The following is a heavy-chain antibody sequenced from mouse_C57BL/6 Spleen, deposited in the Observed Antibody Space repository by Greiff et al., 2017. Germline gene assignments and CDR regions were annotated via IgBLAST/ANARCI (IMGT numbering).Heavy chain of an antibody. CDR1: GFYIKDYY. CDR2: IDPEDGDT. CDR3: TNYNDYGSSYHGY. Sequence: EVKLMESGAELVRPGASVKLSCTASGFYIKDYYMHWVKQRPEQGLEWIGRIDPEDGDTEYAPKFQGKATMTADTSSNTAYLQLSSLTSEDTAGYYCTNYNDYGSSYHGYWGQGTTLTVSS. J-gene: IGHJ2*01. V-gene: IGHV14-1*01. D-gene: IGHD1-1*01.